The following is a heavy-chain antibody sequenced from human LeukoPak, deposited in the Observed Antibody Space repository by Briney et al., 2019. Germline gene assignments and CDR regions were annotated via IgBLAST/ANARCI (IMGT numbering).Heavy chain of an antibody. Sequence: ASVKVSCKASGYTFTGYYMHWVRQAPGQGLEWMGWINPNSGGTNYAQKFQGRVTMTRDTSISTAYMELSRLRSDDTAVYYCARGVPNRYCTNGVCSHTTPDYWGQGTLVTVSS. CDR2: INPNSGGT. D-gene: IGHD2-8*01. CDR3: ARGVPNRYCTNGVCSHTTPDY. J-gene: IGHJ4*02. CDR1: GYTFTGYY. V-gene: IGHV1-2*02.